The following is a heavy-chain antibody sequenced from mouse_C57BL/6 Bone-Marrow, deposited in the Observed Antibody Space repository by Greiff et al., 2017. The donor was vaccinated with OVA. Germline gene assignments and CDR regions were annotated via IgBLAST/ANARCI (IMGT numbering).Heavy chain of an antibody. CDR1: GYTFTSYW. D-gene: IGHD2-14*01. CDR2: IDPSDSYT. V-gene: IGHV1-50*01. J-gene: IGHJ1*03. Sequence: QVQLQQPGAELVKPGASVKLSCKASGYTFTSYWMQWVKQRPGQGLEWIGEIDPSDSYTNYNQKFKGKATLTVDTSSSTAYMQLSSLTSEDSAVYYCARVPLWYFDVWGTGTTVTVSS. CDR3: ARVPLWYFDV.